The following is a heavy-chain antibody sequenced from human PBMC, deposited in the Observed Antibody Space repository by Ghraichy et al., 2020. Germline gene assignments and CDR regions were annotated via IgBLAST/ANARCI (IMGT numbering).Heavy chain of an antibody. CDR1: GGSISSYY. CDR3: ARGRSGYYWFDY. J-gene: IGHJ4*02. V-gene: IGHV4-59*01. Sequence: SETLSLTCTVSGGSISSYYWSWIRQPPGKGLEWIGYIYYSGSTNYNPSLKSRVTISVDTSKNQFSLKLSSVTAADTAVYYCARGRSGYYWFDYWGQGTLVTVSS. CDR2: IYYSGST. D-gene: IGHD3-3*01.